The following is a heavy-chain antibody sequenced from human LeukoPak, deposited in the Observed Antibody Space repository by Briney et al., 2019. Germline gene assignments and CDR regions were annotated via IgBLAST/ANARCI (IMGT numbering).Heavy chain of an antibody. CDR2: IYYSGST. D-gene: IGHD1-7*01. CDR3: ARGSRELYYFDY. J-gene: IGHJ4*02. Sequence: SETLSLTCTVSGGSISSYYWSWIRQPPGQGLEWIGYIYYSGSTKYNPSLKSRVTISVDASKTQFSLKLNSVTAADTAVYYCARGSRELYYFDYWGQGTLVTVSS. V-gene: IGHV4-59*01. CDR1: GGSISSYY.